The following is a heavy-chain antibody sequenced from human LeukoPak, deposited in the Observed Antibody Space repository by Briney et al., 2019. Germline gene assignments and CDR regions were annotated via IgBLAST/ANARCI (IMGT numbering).Heavy chain of an antibody. D-gene: IGHD1-26*01. J-gene: IGHJ4*02. CDR3: ARQPTRGSYPGY. CDR1: GGSISSSSYY. V-gene: IGHV4-39*01. CDR2: IYYNGNT. Sequence: SETLSLTCTVSGGSISSSSYYWGWIRQPPGKGLEWIGTIYYNGNTYYNPSLESRVTISVDTSKNQFSLKLRSVTAADTAVYCCARQPTRGSYPGYWGQGTLVTVSS.